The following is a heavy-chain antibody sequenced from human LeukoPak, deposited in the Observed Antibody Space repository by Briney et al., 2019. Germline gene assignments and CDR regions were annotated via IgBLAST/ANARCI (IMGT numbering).Heavy chain of an antibody. CDR1: GGSISSSRYY. Sequence: SETLSLTCTVSGGSISSSRYYWGWIRQPPGKGLEWIGSFFYTGSTYYNPSLKSRVTFSVDTSNNQISLKLSSVTAADTAVYYCARNNSNGFDFWSQGTLVTVSS. V-gene: IGHV4-39*01. CDR2: FFYTGST. J-gene: IGHJ4*02. CDR3: ARNNSNGFDF. D-gene: IGHD6-19*01.